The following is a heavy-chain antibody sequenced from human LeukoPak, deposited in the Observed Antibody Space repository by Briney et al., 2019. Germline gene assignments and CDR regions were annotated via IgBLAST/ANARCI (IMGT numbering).Heavy chain of an antibody. D-gene: IGHD6-19*01. CDR3: VRQAGVY. CDR1: GFTFSEYW. CDR2: IKKDGSEK. Sequence: GGSLRLSCAAYGFTFSEYWMTWVRQTPGKGLESVANIKKDGSEKNYVDSVKSRFTISRDNAKNSLYLQMNSLRVEDTAVYYCVRQAGVYWGQGTLVTVSS. J-gene: IGHJ4*02. V-gene: IGHV3-7*01.